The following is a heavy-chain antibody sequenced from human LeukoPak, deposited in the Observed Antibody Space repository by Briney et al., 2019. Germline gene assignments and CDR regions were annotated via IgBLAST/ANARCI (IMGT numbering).Heavy chain of an antibody. CDR3: ARDGVVQWLSYYFEY. J-gene: IGHJ4*02. D-gene: IGHD6-19*01. CDR1: GFTFSSYA. Sequence: GGSLRLSCAAFGFTFSSYAMHWVRQAPGKGLEWVAVISYDGSNEYYADSVKGRFTLSRDNSKNTLYLQMNSLRAEDTAVYYCARDGVVQWLSYYFEYWGQGTLVTVSS. CDR2: ISYDGSNE. V-gene: IGHV3-30*04.